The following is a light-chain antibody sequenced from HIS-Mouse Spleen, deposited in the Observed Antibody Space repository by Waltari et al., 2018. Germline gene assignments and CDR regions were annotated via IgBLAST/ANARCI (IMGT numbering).Light chain of an antibody. V-gene: IGKV3-15*01. Sequence: EIVMTQSPATLSVSPGERATLSCRASQSVSSNLAWYQQKPGQAPRRLIYGASTRATGIPARFSGSGSGTEFTLTINSMQSEDFAVYYCQQYNNWPPTFGGGTKVEIK. J-gene: IGKJ4*01. CDR2: GAS. CDR3: QQYNNWPPT. CDR1: QSVSSN.